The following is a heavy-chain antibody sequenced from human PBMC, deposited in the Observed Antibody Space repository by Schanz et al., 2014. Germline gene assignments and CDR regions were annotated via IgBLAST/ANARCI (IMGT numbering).Heavy chain of an antibody. J-gene: IGHJ4*02. V-gene: IGHV3-23*01. CDR2: VSASGGGP. CDR3: AKEKEEVAADGSFFDY. Sequence: EVQLLESGGGLVQPGGSLRLSCIGSGFTFRSYALGWVRQAPGKGLEWVSLVSASGGGPFYADSVKGRFTISRDNGKKSLYLQMNSLRAEDTAVYFCAKEKEEVAADGSFFDYWGQGTLVTVSA. D-gene: IGHD6-13*01. CDR1: GFTFRSYA.